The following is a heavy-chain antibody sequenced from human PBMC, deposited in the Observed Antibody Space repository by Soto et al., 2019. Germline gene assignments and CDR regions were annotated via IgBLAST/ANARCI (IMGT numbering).Heavy chain of an antibody. Sequence: QVHLEQSGAEVKKPGSSVKVSCKAAGGTFSTYTLIWVRQAPGQGLEWMGRIIPMLTVTNSAQKFQGRFTVTADKSTSTAFMELTSLTSDDTAVYYCSIGSWSAETFDVWGQGTMVTVSS. CDR2: IIPMLTVT. J-gene: IGHJ3*01. CDR3: SIGSWSAETFDV. CDR1: GGTFSTYT. V-gene: IGHV1-69*02. D-gene: IGHD2-2*01.